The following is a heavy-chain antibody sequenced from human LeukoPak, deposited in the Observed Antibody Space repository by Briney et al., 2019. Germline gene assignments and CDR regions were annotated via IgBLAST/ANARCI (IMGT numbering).Heavy chain of an antibody. V-gene: IGHV1-8*03. CDR2: MNPNSGNT. J-gene: IGHJ4*02. CDR3: VRGAGSCSSTSCSIGY. Sequence: ASVKVSCKASGYTFTSYDINWVRQATGQGLEWMVGMNPNSGNTGYAQRLQGRVTITRPTSISTAYMELSSLRSADTDVYYCVRGAGSCSSTSCSIGYWGQGTLVTVSS. CDR1: GYTFTSYD. D-gene: IGHD2-2*01.